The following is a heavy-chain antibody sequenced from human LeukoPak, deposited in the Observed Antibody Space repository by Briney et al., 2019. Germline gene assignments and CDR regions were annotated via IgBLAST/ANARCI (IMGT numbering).Heavy chain of an antibody. V-gene: IGHV4-34*01. Sequence: PSETLSLTCAVYGESFSGFYWTWVRQSPGTGLEWIAEINHSGITYYNPSLKSRVTISVDTSKNQFSLKLNSVTAADTAVYYCARGQTSVVTAIPYYFDYWGRGTLVTVSS. CDR3: ARGQTSVVTAIPYYFDY. J-gene: IGHJ4*02. CDR1: GESFSGFY. CDR2: INHSGIT. D-gene: IGHD2-21*02.